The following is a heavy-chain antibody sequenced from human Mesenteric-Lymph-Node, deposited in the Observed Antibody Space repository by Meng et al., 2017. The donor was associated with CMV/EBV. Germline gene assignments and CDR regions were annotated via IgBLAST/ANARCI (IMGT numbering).Heavy chain of an antibody. CDR2: IDYRGTT. Sequence: SGGSIGSHYYYWGWIRQPPGKGLEWIGNIDYRGTTYYNPSLRSRATMSVDTSRNQFSLRLSSVTAADTAVYYCATHKWEPKSDPMDYWGRGTLVTVSS. D-gene: IGHD1-26*01. J-gene: IGHJ4*02. CDR1: GGSIGSHYYY. CDR3: ATHKWEPKSDPMDY. V-gene: IGHV4-39*01.